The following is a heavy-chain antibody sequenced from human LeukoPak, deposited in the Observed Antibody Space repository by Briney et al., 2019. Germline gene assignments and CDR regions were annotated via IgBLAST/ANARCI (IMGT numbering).Heavy chain of an antibody. CDR1: GITVSSNY. CDR3: ARGIGSTVFFDH. D-gene: IGHD4-17*01. Sequence: PGGSLRLSCAASGITVSSNYMSWVHQAPGKGLEWVSVMYAGGNTYYADSVKGRFTISRDKSKNTLYLQMNSLRAEDTAVYYCARGIGSTVFFDHWGQGTLVTVSS. J-gene: IGHJ4*02. CDR2: MYAGGNT. V-gene: IGHV3-53*01.